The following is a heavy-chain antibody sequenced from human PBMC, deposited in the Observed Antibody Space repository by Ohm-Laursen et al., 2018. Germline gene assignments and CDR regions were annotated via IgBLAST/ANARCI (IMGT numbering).Heavy chain of an antibody. CDR1: GGSISSYY. CDR3: AREWRGLGGISGSKRYYDGLDV. V-gene: IGHV4-59*01. CDR2: LYNTGNT. J-gene: IGHJ6*02. Sequence: ETLSLTCTVSGGSISSYYWSWIRQPPGKGLEWIGFLYNTGNTNHNPSLKGRVSISDDKSKNQFSLKLRSVTPADTAVYYCAREWRGLGGISGSKRYYDGLDVWGRGTTVTVSS. D-gene: IGHD1-20*01.